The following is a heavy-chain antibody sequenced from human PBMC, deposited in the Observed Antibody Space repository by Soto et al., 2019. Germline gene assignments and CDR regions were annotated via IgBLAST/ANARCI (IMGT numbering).Heavy chain of an antibody. CDR3: ARAKGESDA. V-gene: IGHV4-34*01. CDR2: INHSGNT. D-gene: IGHD2-21*01. CDR1: GASLCGNY. J-gene: IGHJ5*02. Sequence: PSETLSLTCAVYGASLCGNYCNWLRQPPGKGLEWIGEINHSGNTNYNPSLRSPATKSMDVSKTHLSRDLRSVSAADTAVDHWARAKGESDAWGQGSLVAVSS.